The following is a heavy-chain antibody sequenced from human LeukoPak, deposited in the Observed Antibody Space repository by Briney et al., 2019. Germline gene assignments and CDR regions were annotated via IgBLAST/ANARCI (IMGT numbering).Heavy chain of an antibody. CDR2: IYYSGST. J-gene: IGHJ6*02. V-gene: IGHV4-31*03. Sequence: SQTLSLTCTVSGGSISSGGYYWSWIRQHPGKGLEWIGYIYYSGSTYYNPSLKSRVTISVDTSKNQFSLKLSSVTAADTAVYYCARDWFYSSSYAHYYYSMDVWGQGTTVTVSS. CDR1: GGSISSGGYY. CDR3: ARDWFYSSSYAHYYYSMDV. D-gene: IGHD6-6*01.